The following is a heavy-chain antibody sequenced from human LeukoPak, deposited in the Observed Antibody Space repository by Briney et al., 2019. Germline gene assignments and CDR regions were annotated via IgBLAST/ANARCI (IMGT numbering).Heavy chain of an antibody. D-gene: IGHD3-22*01. CDR2: IIPIFGTA. J-gene: IGHJ5*02. V-gene: IGHV1-69*13. CDR3: ARVKYYDSSGYYSRWFDP. CDR1: GGTFSSYA. Sequence: SVKVSCKASGGTFSSYAISWVRQAPGQGLEWMGGIIPIFGTANYAQKFQGRVTITADESTSTAYMELSSLRSEDTAVYYCARVKYYDSSGYYSRWFDPWGQGTLVTVSS.